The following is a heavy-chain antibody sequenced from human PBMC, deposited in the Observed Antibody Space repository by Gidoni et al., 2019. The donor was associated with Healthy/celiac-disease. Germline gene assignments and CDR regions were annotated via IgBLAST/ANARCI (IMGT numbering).Heavy chain of an antibody. D-gene: IGHD2-21*01. CDR3: ASPYCGGDCSLYYYYYGMDV. Sequence: EVQLVESGGGLVQPGGSLRLSCAASGCTCSRYEMNWVRQAPGKGLEWVSYISSSGGTIYYADSVKGLFTISRDNAKNSLYLQMNSLRAEDTAVYYCASPYCGGDCSLYYYYYGMDVWGQGTTVTVSS. J-gene: IGHJ6*02. CDR1: GCTCSRYE. V-gene: IGHV3-48*03. CDR2: ISSSGGTI.